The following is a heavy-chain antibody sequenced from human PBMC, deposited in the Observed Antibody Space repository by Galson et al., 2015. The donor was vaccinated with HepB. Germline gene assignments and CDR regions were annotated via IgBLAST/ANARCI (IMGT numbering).Heavy chain of an antibody. D-gene: IGHD3-3*01. CDR1: GGTFSSYA. Sequence: SVKVSCKASGGTFSSYAISWVRQAPGQGLEWMGGIIPIFGTANYAQKFQGRVTITADKSTSTAYMELSSLRSEDTAVYYCASRLLRFLEWSPGTHYYYGMDVWGQGTTVTVSS. CDR2: IIPIFGTA. CDR3: ASRLLRFLEWSPGTHYYYGMDV. V-gene: IGHV1-69*06. J-gene: IGHJ6*02.